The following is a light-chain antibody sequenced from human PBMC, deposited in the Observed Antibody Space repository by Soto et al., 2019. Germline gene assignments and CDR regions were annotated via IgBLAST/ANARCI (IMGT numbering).Light chain of an antibody. J-gene: IGLJ1*01. CDR2: SNN. CDR1: SSNIGSNT. V-gene: IGLV1-44*01. Sequence: QSVLTQPPSASGTPGQRVTISCSGSSSNIGSNTVNWYQHLPRAAPKLLINSNNQRPSGVPDRFSGSQSGTSASLAIRGLQYEDEADYYCAVWDDSLNGDVFGTGTKLTVL. CDR3: AVWDDSLNGDV.